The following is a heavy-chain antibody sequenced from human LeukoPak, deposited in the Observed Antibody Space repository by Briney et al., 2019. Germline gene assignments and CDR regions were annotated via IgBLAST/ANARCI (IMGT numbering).Heavy chain of an antibody. Sequence: PGGSLRLSCAASGFTLSSYWMGWVRQDPGKGLEWVAKIKRDGSEKQYVDSVKGRFTISRDNAKNSLYLEMNSLRAEDTAVYYCARDRDGSTLGLFDFWGQGTLVTVSS. V-gene: IGHV3-7*01. CDR1: GFTLSSYW. CDR2: IKRDGSEK. CDR3: ARDRDGSTLGLFDF. J-gene: IGHJ4*02. D-gene: IGHD2-2*03.